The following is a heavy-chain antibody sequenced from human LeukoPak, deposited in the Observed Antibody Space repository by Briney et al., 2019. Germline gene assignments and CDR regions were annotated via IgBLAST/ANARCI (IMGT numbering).Heavy chain of an antibody. V-gene: IGHV1-2*02. CDR3: ARGSRHGSGSYSNWFDP. CDR1: GYTFTGYY. CDR2: INPNSGGT. J-gene: IGHJ5*02. Sequence: GASVKVSCKASGYTFTGYYMHWVRQAPGQGLEWMGWINPNSGGTNYAQKFRGRVTMTRDTSISTAYMELSRLRSDDTAVYYCARGSRHGSGSYSNWFDPWGQGTLVTVSS. D-gene: IGHD3-10*01.